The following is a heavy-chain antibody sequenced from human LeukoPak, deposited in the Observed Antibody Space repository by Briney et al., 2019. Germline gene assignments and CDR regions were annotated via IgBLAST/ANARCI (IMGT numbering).Heavy chain of an antibody. V-gene: IGHV3-53*01. CDR1: GFTVSSNY. J-gene: IGHJ5*02. CDR3: AKNPQTYEGWFDP. D-gene: IGHD3-16*01. CDR2: IYSGGST. Sequence: GGSLRLSCAASGFTVSSNYMSWVRRAPGKGLEWVSVIYSGGSTYYADSVKGRFTISRDNSKNTLYLQMNSLRAEDTAVYYCAKNPQTYEGWFDPWGQGTLVTVSS.